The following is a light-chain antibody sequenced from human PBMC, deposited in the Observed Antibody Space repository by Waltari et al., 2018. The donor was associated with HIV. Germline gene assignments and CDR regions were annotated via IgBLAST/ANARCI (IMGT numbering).Light chain of an antibody. J-gene: IGLJ3*02. CDR3: AAWDSSLSAWV. Sequence: QAGLPQPPSVSKRLRQTATLTCTGNSNNVGFQGAAWLQQHQGPPPKLLAYRNNNRPSGISERLSTSRSGNTAALTITGLQPEDEADYYCAAWDSSLSAWVFGGGTKLTVL. V-gene: IGLV10-54*01. CDR2: RNN. CDR1: SNNVGFQG.